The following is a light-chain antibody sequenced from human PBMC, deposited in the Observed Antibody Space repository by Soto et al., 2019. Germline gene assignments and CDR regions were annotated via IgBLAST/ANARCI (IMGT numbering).Light chain of an antibody. V-gene: IGKV4-1*01. CDR2: WAS. Sequence: DIVMTQSPDSLAVSLGERATINCESIQSVLYSSNNKTYLAWYQQKPGQPPKLLIYWASTRESVVPDRFSVSGSWTDFALTISSLQAADVAVYYCQQYYSTPLTFGGGTKVSIK. J-gene: IGKJ4*01. CDR3: QQYYSTPLT. CDR1: QSVLYSSNNKTY.